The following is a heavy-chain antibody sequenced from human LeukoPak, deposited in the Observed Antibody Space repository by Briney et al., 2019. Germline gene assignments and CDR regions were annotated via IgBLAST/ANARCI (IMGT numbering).Heavy chain of an antibody. D-gene: IGHD2-2*01. CDR3: ARMSSYCDY. V-gene: IGHV3-7*01. J-gene: IGHJ4*02. CDR1: GFTFSSHH. Sequence: GGSLRLSCVASGFTFSSHHMNWVRQTPGKGLESVATIKPDGSEKYYVDSVKGRFSISRDNAKSSLYLQMNSLRAEDTGVYFCARMSSYCDYWGQGTLVTVSS. CDR2: IKPDGSEK.